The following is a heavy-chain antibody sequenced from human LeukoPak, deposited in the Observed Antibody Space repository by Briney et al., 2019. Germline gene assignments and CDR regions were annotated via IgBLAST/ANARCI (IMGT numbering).Heavy chain of an antibody. CDR2: IRRRAYGGAA. V-gene: IGHV3-49*04. J-gene: IGHJ4*02. CDR1: GFAFDDFA. CDR3: SRNGLVDFDY. Sequence: GQSLRLSCATSGFAFDDFAMSWVRQPAGKGLEWVGFIRRRAYGGAAEYAASVKGRFIISRDDSKGIAYLQMNSLKTEDTAVYYCSRNGLVDFDYWGQGSRVIVSP.